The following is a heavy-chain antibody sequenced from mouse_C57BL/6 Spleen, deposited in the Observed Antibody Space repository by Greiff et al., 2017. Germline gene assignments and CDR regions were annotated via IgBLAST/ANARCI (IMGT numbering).Heavy chain of an antibody. Sequence: EVKLMESGGGLVQPGGSLSLSCAASGFTFTDYYMSWVRQPPGKALEWLGFIRNKANGYTTEYKAYVQGRFTISSDNSQLILYLQMNALRAEVSATYYCASPYYSTAWFAYWGQGTLVTVSA. CDR1: GFTFTDYY. D-gene: IGHD2-5*01. J-gene: IGHJ3*01. CDR3: ASPYYSTAWFAY. CDR2: IRNKANGYTT. V-gene: IGHV7-3*01.